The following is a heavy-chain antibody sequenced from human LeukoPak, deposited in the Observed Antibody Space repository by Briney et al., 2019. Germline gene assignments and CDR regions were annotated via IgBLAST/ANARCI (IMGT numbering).Heavy chain of an antibody. CDR1: GFTVSSKY. Sequence: GGSLRLSCAASGFTVSSKYMSWVRQAPGKGLEWVSVIYSGDTTYYADSVKGRFTISRDNSKNTLYLQMDSLRAEDTAVYYCARLIPQSDHDAFDIWGQGTMVTVSS. J-gene: IGHJ3*02. D-gene: IGHD2-21*01. CDR3: ARLIPQSDHDAFDI. V-gene: IGHV3-53*01. CDR2: IYSGDTT.